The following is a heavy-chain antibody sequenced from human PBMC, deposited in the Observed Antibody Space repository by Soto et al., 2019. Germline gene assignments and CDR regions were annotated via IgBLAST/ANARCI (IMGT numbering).Heavy chain of an antibody. V-gene: IGHV1-69*12. J-gene: IGHJ6*02. CDR1: GDTFDTFA. CDR2: IIPIFRPP. Sequence: QVQLEQSGAEVLKPGSSVKLSCKTSGDTFDTFAISWLRQAPGQGLEWMGGIIPIFRPPDYAQKFQGRVTITADVSTSTAYMGLSSLRSEDTAVYYCARDKGRGQLGGNYYYALDVWGQGTTVTVSS. CDR3: ARDKGRGQLGGNYYYALDV. D-gene: IGHD1-1*01.